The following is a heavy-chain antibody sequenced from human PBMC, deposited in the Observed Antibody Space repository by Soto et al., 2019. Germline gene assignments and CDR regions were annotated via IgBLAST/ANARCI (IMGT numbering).Heavy chain of an antibody. CDR3: ARDQLSGYCSSTSCYDAYYFDY. D-gene: IGHD2-2*01. V-gene: IGHV1-69*04. J-gene: IGHJ4*02. CDR1: GGTFSSYT. CDR2: IIPILGIA. Sequence: GASVKVSCKASGGTFSSYTIRWVRQAPGQGLEWMGRIIPILGIANYAQKFQGRVTITADKSTSTAYMELSSLRSEDTAVYYCARDQLSGYCSSTSCYDAYYFDYWGQGTLVTVSS.